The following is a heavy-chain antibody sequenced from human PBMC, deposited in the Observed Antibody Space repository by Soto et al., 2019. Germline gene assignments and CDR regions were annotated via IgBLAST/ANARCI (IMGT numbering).Heavy chain of an antibody. CDR2: VSTYDGNT. J-gene: IGHJ4*02. V-gene: IGHV1-18*01. D-gene: IGHD2-21*01. Sequence: QVQLVQSGGEVKEPGASVKVSCKASGYRFSRYGINWVRQAPGQGLEWMGWVSTYDGNTQYAQKFQGRITMTTDTSTNTVYLELRSLTSDDTGVYYCARDEEDANLMIVVLPGDYWGQGTLVSVSS. CDR1: GYRFSRYG. CDR3: ARDEEDANLMIVVLPGDY.